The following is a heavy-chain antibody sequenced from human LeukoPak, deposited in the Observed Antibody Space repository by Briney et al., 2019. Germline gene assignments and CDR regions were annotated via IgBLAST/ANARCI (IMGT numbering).Heavy chain of an antibody. CDR1: GGSISSSSNY. CDR2: IYYSGST. Sequence: SETLSLTCTVSGGSISSSSNYWGWIRQPPGKGLEWIGSIYYSGSTYYNPSLKSRVTISVDTSKNQFSLKLSSVTAADTAVYYCARLGEPGGTRSGYYYYGMDVWGQGTTVTVSS. V-gene: IGHV4-39*01. J-gene: IGHJ6*02. D-gene: IGHD3-10*01. CDR3: ARLGEPGGTRSGYYYYGMDV.